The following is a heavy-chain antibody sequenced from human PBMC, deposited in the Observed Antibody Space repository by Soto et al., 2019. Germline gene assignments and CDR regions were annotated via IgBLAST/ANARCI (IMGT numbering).Heavy chain of an antibody. CDR1: GYSFTSHW. V-gene: IGHV5-51*01. CDR2: IYPGDSDT. CDR3: ARSPPERGYSYGYDYYYGMDV. Sequence: LGESLKISCKGSGYSFTSHWIGWVRQMPGKGLEWMGIIYPGDSDTRYSPSFQGQVTISADKSISTAYLQWSSLKASDTAMYYCARSPPERGYSYGYDYYYGMDVWGQGTTVTVSS. D-gene: IGHD5-18*01. J-gene: IGHJ6*02.